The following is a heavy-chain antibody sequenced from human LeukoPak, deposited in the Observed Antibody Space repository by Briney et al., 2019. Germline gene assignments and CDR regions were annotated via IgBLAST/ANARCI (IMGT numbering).Heavy chain of an antibody. V-gene: IGHV3-21*04. CDR2: ISSGSTYI. J-gene: IGHJ3*02. CDR1: GFTFSDYS. CDR3: AKDLRYDYLRDAFDI. D-gene: IGHD5-12*01. Sequence: GGSLRLSCAASGFTFSDYSMNWVRQAPGRGLEWVSSISSGSTYIFYADSLKGRFTVSRDNAKNSLSLQMNSLRAEDTAVYYCAKDLRYDYLRDAFDIWGQGTMVTVSS.